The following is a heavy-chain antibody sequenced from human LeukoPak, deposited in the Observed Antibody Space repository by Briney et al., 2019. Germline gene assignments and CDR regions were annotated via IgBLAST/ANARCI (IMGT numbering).Heavy chain of an antibody. Sequence: GGSLRLSRAASGFIFSNSAMNWVRQAPGKGLEWVSSINNDGSYIYYAGSVKGRFTISRDNAKNSLYLRLNSPRVEDTAVYYCARDPTHYLRYGYFDYWGQGTLVTVSS. D-gene: IGHD3-9*01. J-gene: IGHJ4*02. V-gene: IGHV3-21*01. CDR2: INNDGSYI. CDR3: ARDPTHYLRYGYFDY. CDR1: GFIFSNSA.